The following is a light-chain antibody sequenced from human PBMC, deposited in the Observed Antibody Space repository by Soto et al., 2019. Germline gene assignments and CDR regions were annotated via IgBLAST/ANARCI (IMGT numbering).Light chain of an antibody. CDR3: HQRQRWPRT. J-gene: IGKJ1*01. V-gene: IGKV3-11*01. Sequence: IVLTLSLFTLCTFPGDRVTLSCRASQYINTRLAWYQHRPGQAPRLLIYQTSLRAAGIPARFSASGSGTDFTLTISYLQPEDFAIYYCHQRQRWPRTFCQGTKVDIK. CDR1: QYINTR. CDR2: QTS.